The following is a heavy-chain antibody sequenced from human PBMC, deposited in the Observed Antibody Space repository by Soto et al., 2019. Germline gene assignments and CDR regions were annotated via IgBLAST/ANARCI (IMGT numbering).Heavy chain of an antibody. CDR3: SHSYEQYFES. CDR1: GFSLTNVW. D-gene: IGHD3-3*01. Sequence: EVQLVESGGGLVKPGGSLRLSCAVSGFSLTNVWINWVRQAPGKGLEWDGRIKSKADGGTTDYAAPVKGRFIISRDESKNTLYLEMNSLQIEDTAVYYCSHSYEQYFESWGQGTLVTVSS. V-gene: IGHV3-15*07. J-gene: IGHJ4*02. CDR2: IKSKADGGTT.